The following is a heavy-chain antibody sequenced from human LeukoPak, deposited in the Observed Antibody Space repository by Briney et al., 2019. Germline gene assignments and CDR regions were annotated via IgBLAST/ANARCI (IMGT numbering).Heavy chain of an antibody. J-gene: IGHJ6*02. CDR3: ARGDGGDYYYGMDV. V-gene: IGHV1-69*13. D-gene: IGHD5-24*01. CDR2: IIPIFGTA. CDR1: GGTFSSYA. Sequence: ASVKVSCKASGGTFSSYAISWVRQAPGQGLEWMGGIIPIFGTANYAQKFQGRATITADESTSTAYMELSSLRSEDTAVYYCARGDGGDYYYGMDVWGQGTTVTVSS.